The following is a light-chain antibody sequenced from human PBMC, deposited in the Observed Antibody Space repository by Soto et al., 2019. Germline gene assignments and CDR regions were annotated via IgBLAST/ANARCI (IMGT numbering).Light chain of an antibody. CDR2: EVS. V-gene: IGLV2-23*02. J-gene: IGLJ1*01. CDR3: CSYAGSSTSYV. CDR1: SSDFGSYNL. Sequence: QSVLTQPASVSGSPGQSITISCTGTSSDFGSYNLVSWYQQHPGKAPKLMIYEVSKRPPGVSNRFSGSKSGNTASLTISGFQAEDEADYYCCSYAGSSTSYVFGAGTKVTVL.